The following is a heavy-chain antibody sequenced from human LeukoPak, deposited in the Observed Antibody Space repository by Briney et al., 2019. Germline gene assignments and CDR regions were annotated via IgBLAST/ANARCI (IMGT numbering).Heavy chain of an antibody. J-gene: IGHJ5*02. CDR1: GDTFTTHG. D-gene: IGHD3-10*01. CDR2: SNPGRGYT. Sequence: ASVKVSCKTSGDTFTTHGIHWVRQAPGQGLEWMGWSNPGRGYTKYSEKFQGRVTFTRDTDATTAYLEVNNLRSEDTAVYYCARDGRSIIWSGVPDNWFDPWGQGTLVTVSS. CDR3: ARDGRSIIWSGVPDNWFDP. V-gene: IGHV1-3*01.